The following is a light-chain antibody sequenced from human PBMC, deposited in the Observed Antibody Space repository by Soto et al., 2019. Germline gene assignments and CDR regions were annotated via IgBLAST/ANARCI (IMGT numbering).Light chain of an antibody. CDR3: QQYNNWRT. CDR2: DAS. V-gene: IGKV3-15*01. CDR1: QSVSSN. J-gene: IGKJ1*01. Sequence: EIVMTQSPATLSVSPGERATLSCRASQSVSSNLAWYQQKPGQAPRLLIYDASTRATGIPARISGSGSGTEFTLTISSLQSEDFAFYYCQQYNNWRTFGQGTKVEIK.